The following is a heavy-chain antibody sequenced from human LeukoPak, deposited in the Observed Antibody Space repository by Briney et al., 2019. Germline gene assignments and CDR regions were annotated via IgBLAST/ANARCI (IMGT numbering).Heavy chain of an antibody. J-gene: IGHJ1*01. CDR2: IRFVGNDK. Sequence: GGSLRLSCAASGFTFSSYGMHWVRQAPGKGLEWVAFIRFVGNDKFYAGSVKGRFTISKDTSRSTLYLQMNSLRLEDTAVYYCAKDLMRDRWFGESWGQGTLVTVSS. CDR3: AKDLMRDRWFGES. D-gene: IGHD3-10*01. CDR1: GFTFSSYG. V-gene: IGHV3-30*02.